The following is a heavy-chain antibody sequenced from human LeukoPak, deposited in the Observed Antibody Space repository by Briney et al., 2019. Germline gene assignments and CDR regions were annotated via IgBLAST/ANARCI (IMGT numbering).Heavy chain of an antibody. J-gene: IGHJ5*02. CDR2: IYYSGST. CDR3: ARSPRRWFDP. CDR1: GGSISSYY. V-gene: IGHV4-59*01. Sequence: SENLSLTCTVSGGSISSYYWSWIRQPPGKGLEWIGYIYYSGSTNYNPSLKSRVTISVDTSKNQFSLKLSSVTAADTAVYYCARSPRRWFDPWGQGTLVTVSS.